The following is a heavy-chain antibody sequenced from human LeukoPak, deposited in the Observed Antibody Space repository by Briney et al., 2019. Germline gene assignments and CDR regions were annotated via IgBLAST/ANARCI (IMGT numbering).Heavy chain of an antibody. J-gene: IGHJ4*02. CDR3: ARDGYSSGWYPN. Sequence: ASVKVSCKASGYTFTGYYMHWVRQAPGQGLEWMGWINPDSGGTNNAQKFQGRVTMTRDTSISTAYMELSRLRSDDTAVYYCARDGYSSGWYPNWGQGTLVTVSS. D-gene: IGHD6-19*01. V-gene: IGHV1-2*02. CDR1: GYTFTGYY. CDR2: INPDSGGT.